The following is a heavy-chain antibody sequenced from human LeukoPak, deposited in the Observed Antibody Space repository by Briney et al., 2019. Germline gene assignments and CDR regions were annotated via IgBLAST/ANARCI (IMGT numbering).Heavy chain of an antibody. Sequence: SETLSLTCTVSGGSISSGDYYWSWIRQPPGKGLEWIGYIYHSGSTYYNPSLKSRVTISVDRSKNQYSLKLSSVTAADTAVYYCARFLEWFSFDYWGQGTLVTVSS. V-gene: IGHV4-30-2*01. D-gene: IGHD3-3*01. CDR1: GGSISSGDYY. CDR3: ARFLEWFSFDY. CDR2: IYHSGST. J-gene: IGHJ4*02.